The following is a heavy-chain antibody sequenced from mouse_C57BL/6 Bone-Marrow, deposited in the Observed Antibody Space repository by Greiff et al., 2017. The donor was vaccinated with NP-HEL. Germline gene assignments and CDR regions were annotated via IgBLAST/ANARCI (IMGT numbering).Heavy chain of an antibody. Sequence: EVQLQESGGGLVKPGGSLKLSCAASGFTFSSYTMSWVRQTPEKRLEWVATISGGGGNTYYPDSVKGRFTISRDNAKNTLYLQMSSLRSEDTALCFCARRLSLYYFDYWGQGTTLTVSS. D-gene: IGHD2-2*01. J-gene: IGHJ2*01. CDR2: ISGGGGNT. CDR3: ARRLSLYYFDY. V-gene: IGHV5-9*01. CDR1: GFTFSSYT.